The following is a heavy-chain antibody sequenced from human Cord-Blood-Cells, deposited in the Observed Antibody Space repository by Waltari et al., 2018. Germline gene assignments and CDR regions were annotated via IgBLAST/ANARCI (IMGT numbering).Heavy chain of an antibody. D-gene: IGHD4-17*01. V-gene: IGHV1-69*01. CDR1: GGTFSSYA. Sequence: QVQLVQSGAEVKKPGSSVKVSCKASGGTFSSYAISWVRQAPGKGLEWMGGIIPIFGTANNAQKFQGRVTITADESTSTAYMELSSLRSEDTAMYYCASGGDDYGDYYFDYWGQGTLVTVSS. CDR3: ASGGDDYGDYYFDY. J-gene: IGHJ4*02. CDR2: IIPIFGTA.